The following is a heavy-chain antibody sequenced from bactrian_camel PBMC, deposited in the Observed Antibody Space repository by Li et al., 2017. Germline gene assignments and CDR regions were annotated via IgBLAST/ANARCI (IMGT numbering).Heavy chain of an antibody. V-gene: IGHV3-2*01. Sequence: HVQLVESGGGSVQSGGSLRLSCKVSAYTRSRYCMGWFRQAPGKEREAVASFDVDDSTYYADSVKGRFTISRDNADNTLYLMMNSLKPEDTAMYYCATATPHSGARGPRSPSP. CDR2: FDVDDST. CDR1: AYTRSRYC. CDR3: ATATPH. D-gene: IGHD2*01. J-gene: IGHJ4*01.